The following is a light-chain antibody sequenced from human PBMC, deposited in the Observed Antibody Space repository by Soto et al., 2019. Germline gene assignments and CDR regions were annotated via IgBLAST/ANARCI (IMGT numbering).Light chain of an antibody. J-gene: IGLJ2*01. CDR3: QVWATSSDHVV. V-gene: IGLV3-21*02. CDR1: NIGNKN. CDR2: DDS. Sequence: SYELTQPPSVSAAPGQTASITCGGNNIGNKNVYWYQQKPGQAPLLVIYDDSDRPSGIPERFSGSNSANTASLTIRGVGVGDEADYFCQVWATSSDHVVFGGGTK.